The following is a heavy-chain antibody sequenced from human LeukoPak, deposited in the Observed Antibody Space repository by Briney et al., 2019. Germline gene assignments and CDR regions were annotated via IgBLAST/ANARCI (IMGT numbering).Heavy chain of an antibody. Sequence: SETLSLTCTFSVGSISRGGYYWIWIRQHPGKGLEWIGYIYYSESTYYNPSLKSRVNISVDTSKNQFSLKLSSVTAADTAVYYCARGKKAAVYWGQGTLVTVSS. CDR3: ARGKKAAVY. V-gene: IGHV4-31*03. J-gene: IGHJ4*02. CDR2: IYYSEST. D-gene: IGHD2-15*01. CDR1: VGSISRGGYY.